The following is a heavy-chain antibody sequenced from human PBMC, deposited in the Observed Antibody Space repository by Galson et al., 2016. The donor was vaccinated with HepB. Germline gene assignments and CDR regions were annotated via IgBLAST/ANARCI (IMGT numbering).Heavy chain of an antibody. CDR1: GYIFTTHS. CDR3: AKRFGSHGMDA. V-gene: IGHV1-18*01. CDR2: INPYNGNT. D-gene: IGHD3-10*01. J-gene: IGHJ6*02. Sequence: SVKVSCKASGYIFTTHSLNWVRQAPGQGLEWMGWINPYNGNTNYAQKFQDRVTMTTDTSTSTAYMVLRSLRAADTAIYYCAKRFGSHGMDAWGQGTTVTVSS.